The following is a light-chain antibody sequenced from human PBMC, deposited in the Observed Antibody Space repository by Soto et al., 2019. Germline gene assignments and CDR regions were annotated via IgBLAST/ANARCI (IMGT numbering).Light chain of an antibody. CDR1: NSDVGGHNF. Sequence: QSALAQPASVSGSPGQSITISCTGTNSDVGGHNFVSWYQHHPGKAPRLIIHEVVNRPSGVSHRFSGSKSGNRASLTISGLQAEDEADYYCCSLTTPPGGVFGGGTKLTVL. J-gene: IGLJ3*02. V-gene: IGLV2-14*01. CDR2: EVV. CDR3: CSLTTPPGGV.